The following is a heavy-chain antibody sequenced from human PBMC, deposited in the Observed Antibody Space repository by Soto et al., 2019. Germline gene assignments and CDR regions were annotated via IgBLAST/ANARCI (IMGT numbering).Heavy chain of an antibody. Sequence: QVQLQESGSGLVKPSQSLSLTCTVSGVSLNTADTWWSWIRQSPGKGLEFIGYYHSGGSTYYDASFRSRVSISAGPSNRQFSLKLSSVTVADTVVYFCVRSRQMESGNDYGLDVWGQGTTVTVSS. CDR2: YHSGGST. CDR1: GVSLNTADTW. D-gene: IGHD1-1*01. J-gene: IGHJ6*02. V-gene: IGHV4-30-4*01. CDR3: VRSRQMESGNDYGLDV.